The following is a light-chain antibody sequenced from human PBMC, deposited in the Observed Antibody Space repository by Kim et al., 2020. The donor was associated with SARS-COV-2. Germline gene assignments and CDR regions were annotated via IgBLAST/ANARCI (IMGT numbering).Light chain of an antibody. J-gene: IGLJ2*01. V-gene: IGLV3-19*01. CDR2: GKN. CDR3: NSRDSSDNVV. CDR1: SLRSYY. Sequence: SSELTQDPAVSVALGQTVRITCQGVSLRSYYATWYQQKPGQAPILVIYGKNNRPSGIPDRFSGSSSGNTASLTITGTQAGDEADYYCNSRDSSDNVVFGGGTQLTVL.